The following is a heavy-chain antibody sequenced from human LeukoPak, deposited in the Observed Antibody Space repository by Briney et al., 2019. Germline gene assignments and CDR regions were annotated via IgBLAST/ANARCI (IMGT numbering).Heavy chain of an antibody. Sequence: EASVKVSCKASGYTFTGYYIHWVRQAPGQGLEWMGWINPNTGGTNYAQKFQGRVTMTRDTSISTAYMELSRLRSDDTAVYYCARADYYGSGSYYIGNWFDPWGQGTLVTVSS. CDR2: INPNTGGT. J-gene: IGHJ5*02. CDR1: GYTFTGYY. CDR3: ARADYYGSGSYYIGNWFDP. D-gene: IGHD3-10*01. V-gene: IGHV1-2*02.